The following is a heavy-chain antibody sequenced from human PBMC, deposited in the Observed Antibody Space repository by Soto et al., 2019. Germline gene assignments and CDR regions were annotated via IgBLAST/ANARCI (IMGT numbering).Heavy chain of an antibody. V-gene: IGHV6-1*01. J-gene: IGHJ3*02. CDR1: GDSVSSNSAA. Sequence: SRTLSLTCAISGDSVSSNSAAWNWIRQSPSRGLEWLGRTYYRSKWYNDYAVSVKGRITINPDTSKNQFSLQLNSVTPEDTAVYYCARGGTITPHGAFDMWGQGTMVTVSS. D-gene: IGHD3-16*01. CDR2: TYYRSKWYN. CDR3: ARGGTITPHGAFDM.